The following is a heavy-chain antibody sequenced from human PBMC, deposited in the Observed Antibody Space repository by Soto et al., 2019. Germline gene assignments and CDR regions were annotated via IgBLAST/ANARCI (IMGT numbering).Heavy chain of an antibody. V-gene: IGHV3-74*01. CDR1: GFTFSNYW. Sequence: EVQLVESGGSLVQPGGSLRLSCAASGFTFSNYWMHWVRQAPGKGLVWVSRINSDGTRTNYADSVKGRFTISRDNAENTLYLQMNSLTAEDTAVYYCARVAVGYYYMDVWGKGTTVTVSS. CDR2: INSDGTRT. CDR3: ARVAVGYYYMDV. J-gene: IGHJ6*03.